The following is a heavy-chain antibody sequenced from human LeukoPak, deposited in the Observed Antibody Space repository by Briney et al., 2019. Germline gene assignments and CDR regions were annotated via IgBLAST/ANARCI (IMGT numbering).Heavy chain of an antibody. D-gene: IGHD3-22*01. V-gene: IGHV4-59*01. J-gene: IGHJ4*02. CDR3: ARVGDYYDSRRLFDD. CDR2: IYYSGST. CDR1: GGSISSYY. Sequence: SETLSLTCTVSGGSISSYYWSWIRQPPGKGLEWIGYIYYSGSTNYNPSLKSRVTISVDTSKNQFSLKLSSVTAADTAVYYCARVGDYYDSRRLFDDWGQGTLVTVSS.